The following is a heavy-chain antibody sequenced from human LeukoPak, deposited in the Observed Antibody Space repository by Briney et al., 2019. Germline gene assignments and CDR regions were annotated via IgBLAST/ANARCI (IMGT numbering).Heavy chain of an antibody. Sequence: SETLSLTCTVSGGSISSFLWSWIRQPPGKGLEWIGYINSSGTTSYNPSLKSRVTISVDTSKNQFSLKLGSVTAADTAVYYCARQYCSRSSCYNFDYWGQGTLVTVSS. CDR2: INSSGTT. CDR1: GGSISSFL. V-gene: IGHV4-59*08. CDR3: ARQYCSRSSCYNFDY. J-gene: IGHJ4*02. D-gene: IGHD2-2*02.